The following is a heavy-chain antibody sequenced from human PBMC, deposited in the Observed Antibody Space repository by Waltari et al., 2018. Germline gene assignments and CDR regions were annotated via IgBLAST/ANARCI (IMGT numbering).Heavy chain of an antibody. D-gene: IGHD5-18*01. CDR2: IYPGDSTT. J-gene: IGHJ4*02. Sequence: EVQLVQSGVEVKTPGESLKISCKGSGYSFAKYWIGWVRQMPGKGLEWMGVIYPGDSTTKYSPSFQGQVTISADTSIDTAYLQWSSLKASDTAMYYCARQNIHSYGYGYFDYWGQGTRVTVSS. CDR3: ARQNIHSYGYGYFDY. V-gene: IGHV5-51*01. CDR1: GYSFAKYW.